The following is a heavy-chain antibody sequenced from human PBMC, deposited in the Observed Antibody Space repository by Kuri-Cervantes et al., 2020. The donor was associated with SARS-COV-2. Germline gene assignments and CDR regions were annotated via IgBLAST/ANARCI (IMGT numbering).Heavy chain of an antibody. Sequence: AAVKDSCNASGYTFTGYYMHWVRQAPGQGLEWMGGINPNSGGTNYAQKFQGRVTMTRDKSISTAYMELSRLRSDDTAVYYCARESIAARLDAFDIWGQGTMVTDSS. D-gene: IGHD6-6*01. CDR3: ARESIAARLDAFDI. J-gene: IGHJ3*02. CDR2: INPNSGGT. V-gene: IGHV1-2*02. CDR1: GYTFTGYY.